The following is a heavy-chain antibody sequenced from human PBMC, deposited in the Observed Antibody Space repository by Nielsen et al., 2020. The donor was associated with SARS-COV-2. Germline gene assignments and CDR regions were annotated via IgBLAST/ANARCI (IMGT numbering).Heavy chain of an antibody. CDR1: GFTFSSYA. CDR2: ISYDGSNK. Sequence: GESLKISCAASGFTFSSYAMHWVRQAPGKGLEWVAVISYDGSNKYYADPVKGRFTISRDNSKNTLYLQMNSLRVEDTAVYYCAKGNIVVVVAATYFDYWGQGTLVTVSS. CDR3: AKGNIVVVVAATYFDY. D-gene: IGHD2-15*01. J-gene: IGHJ4*02. V-gene: IGHV3-30-3*01.